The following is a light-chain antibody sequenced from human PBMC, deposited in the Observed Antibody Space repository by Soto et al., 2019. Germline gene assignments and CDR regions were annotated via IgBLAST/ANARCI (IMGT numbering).Light chain of an antibody. Sequence: DIGVTRSPATLSLSPGERATVSCRASQSVSSWLAWYQQKPGKAPKLLIYDASSTDSGIPATFRGSGSGTEFTLTINSLEPEDFAAYYCQQYSSWSQTFGAGTKVDIK. J-gene: IGKJ4*02. CDR1: QSVSSW. CDR3: QQYSSWSQT. V-gene: IGKV3-11*01. CDR2: DAS.